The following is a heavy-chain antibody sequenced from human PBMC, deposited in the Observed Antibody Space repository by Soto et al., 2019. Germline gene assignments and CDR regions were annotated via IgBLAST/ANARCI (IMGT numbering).Heavy chain of an antibody. CDR3: AREDRTNGYNYDY. Sequence: SETLSFTCSVSGGSISSSNYYWAWIRQPPGKGLEWIGSIYYIGNTYYNPSLKSRVTMSVDTSKNQFSLKVTSVTAADTAIYYCAREDRTNGYNYDYWGHGTLVTVSS. V-gene: IGHV4-39*01. CDR1: GGSISSSNYY. J-gene: IGHJ4*01. CDR2: IYYIGNT. D-gene: IGHD1-1*01.